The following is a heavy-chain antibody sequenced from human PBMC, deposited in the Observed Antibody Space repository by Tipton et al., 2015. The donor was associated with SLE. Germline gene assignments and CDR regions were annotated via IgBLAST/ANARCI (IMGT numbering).Heavy chain of an antibody. J-gene: IGHJ4*02. Sequence: GLVKPSETLSLTCTVSGGSISSSSYYWGWIRQPPGKGLEWIGSFYHSGKTYYNPSLKSRLTISVDTSKNQFSLKLTSVTAADTAVYYCAKQQWLGDVDHWGQGTLVTVSS. V-gene: IGHV4-39*01. CDR2: FYHSGKT. CDR1: GGSISSSSYY. CDR3: AKQQWLGDVDH. D-gene: IGHD6-19*01.